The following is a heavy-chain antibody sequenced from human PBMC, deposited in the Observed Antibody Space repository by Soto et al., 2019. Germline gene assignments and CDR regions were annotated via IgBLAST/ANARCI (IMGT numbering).Heavy chain of an antibody. CDR2: ISSTSSYI. V-gene: IGHV3-11*06. Sequence: QVQLVESGGGLVKPGGSLRLSCAASGFTFSDYSMNWIRQAPGKGLEWVSYISSTSSYIHHAASVKGRVTISRDNAKSSLYLQLDGLRVDDTAVYYCVRDGRLQLQGEFFDHWGQGILVTVSS. J-gene: IGHJ5*02. CDR3: VRDGRLQLQGEFFDH. D-gene: IGHD2-21*02. CDR1: GFTFSDYS.